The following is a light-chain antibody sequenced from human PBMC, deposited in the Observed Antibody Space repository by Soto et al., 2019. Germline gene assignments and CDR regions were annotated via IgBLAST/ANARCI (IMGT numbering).Light chain of an antibody. Sequence: DIQMIQSPSSLSASVGDRVIITCQASQDIRHYLNWYQLKPGKAPKLLIYDASNLETGVPSRFSRSGSGTDFTFTISSLQPEDIATYYCQQYDNLLLTFGGGTKVEIK. CDR1: QDIRHY. CDR3: QQYDNLLLT. J-gene: IGKJ4*01. CDR2: DAS. V-gene: IGKV1-33*01.